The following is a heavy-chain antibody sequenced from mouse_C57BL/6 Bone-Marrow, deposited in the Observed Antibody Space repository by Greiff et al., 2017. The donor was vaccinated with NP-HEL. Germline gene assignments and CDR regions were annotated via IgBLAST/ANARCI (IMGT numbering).Heavy chain of an antibody. CDR2: ISYDGSN. CDR1: GYSITSGYY. CDR3: ASRSSFFDY. Sequence: EVHLVESGPGLVKPSQSLSLTCSVTGYSITSGYYWNWIRQFPGNNLEWMGYISYDGSNNYNPSLKNRISITRDTSKNQFFLKLNSVTTEDTATYYCASRSSFFDYWGQGTTLTVSS. J-gene: IGHJ2*01. D-gene: IGHD1-1*01. V-gene: IGHV3-6*01.